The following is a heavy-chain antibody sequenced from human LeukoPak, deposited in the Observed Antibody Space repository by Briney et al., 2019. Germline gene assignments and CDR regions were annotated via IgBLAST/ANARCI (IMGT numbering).Heavy chain of an antibody. Sequence: GASVKVSCKASGYTLTAYYIYWVRQAPGQGLDWMGRINPNSGCTDYAQNFHGRVTMTMDTSISTAYMELSRLRSDDTAVYYCARGYCSGGTCYLVENWLDPWGQGTLVTVSS. CDR1: GYTLTAYY. CDR2: INPNSGCT. V-gene: IGHV1-2*06. D-gene: IGHD2-15*01. CDR3: ARGYCSGGTCYLVENWLDP. J-gene: IGHJ5*02.